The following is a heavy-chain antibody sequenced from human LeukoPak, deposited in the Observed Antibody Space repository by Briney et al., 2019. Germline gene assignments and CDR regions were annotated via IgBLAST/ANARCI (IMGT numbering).Heavy chain of an antibody. Sequence: GASLKVSCKASVYTFTGYYMHWVRQAPGQGLEWMGWIDPNSGGTNYAQKYQGRVTMTRDTSISTDYMELSRLRSDDTAVYYCARGHGRYFDWVGDYWGQGTLVTVSS. D-gene: IGHD3-9*01. CDR3: ARGHGRYFDWVGDY. CDR1: VYTFTGYY. J-gene: IGHJ4*02. V-gene: IGHV1-2*02. CDR2: IDPNSGGT.